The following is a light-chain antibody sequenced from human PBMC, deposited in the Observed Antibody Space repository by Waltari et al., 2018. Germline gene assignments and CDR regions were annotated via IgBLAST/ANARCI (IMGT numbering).Light chain of an antibody. CDR3: SSYISSSTLEV. V-gene: IGLV2-14*03. CDR1: RSDVGAYNY. Sequence: QSALTQPAPVSGSPGPSITISCTGTRSDVGAYNYVSWYQQHPGKAPKLMIFDVSNRPSGVSNRFSGSKSGNTASLTISGLQAEDEADYYCSSYISSSTLEVFGGGTSLTVL. J-gene: IGLJ2*01. CDR2: DVS.